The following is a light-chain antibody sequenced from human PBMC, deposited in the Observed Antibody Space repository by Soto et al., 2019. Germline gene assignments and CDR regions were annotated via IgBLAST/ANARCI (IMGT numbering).Light chain of an antibody. CDR1: QSLLHSNGYNY. CDR3: MQSLQSPLT. V-gene: IGKV2-28*01. Sequence: DIVMTQSPLSLPVAPGEPASISCRSSQSLLHSNGYNYLDWYLQKPGQPPQILIYLGSNRASGVPDRFSGSGSGTDFTLKISRVEAEDVGVYYCMQSLQSPLTFGQGTKVEIK. CDR2: LGS. J-gene: IGKJ1*01.